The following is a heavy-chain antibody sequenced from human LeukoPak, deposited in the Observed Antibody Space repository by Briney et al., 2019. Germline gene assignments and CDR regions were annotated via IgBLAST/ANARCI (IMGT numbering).Heavy chain of an antibody. CDR3: APDPYYDYVWGSYRYDY. D-gene: IGHD3-16*02. J-gene: IGHJ4*02. V-gene: IGHV1-69*13. Sequence: ASVKVSCKASGGTFTIYAISWVRQAPGQGLEWMGGIIPIFGTANYAQKFQGRVTITADESTSTAYMELSSLRSEDTAVYYCAPDPYYDYVWGSYRYDYWGQGTLVTVSS. CDR1: GGTFTIYA. CDR2: IIPIFGTA.